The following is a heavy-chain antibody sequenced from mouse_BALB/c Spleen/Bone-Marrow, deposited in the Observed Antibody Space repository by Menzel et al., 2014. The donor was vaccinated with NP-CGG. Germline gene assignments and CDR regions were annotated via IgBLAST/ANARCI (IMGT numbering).Heavy chain of an antibody. CDR2: ISNGGSST. J-gene: IGHJ4*01. Sequence: EVQGVESGGGLVQPGGSLKLSCAASGFTFSYYTMSWARQTPEKRLEWAAYISNGGSSTYHPDTVKGRFTISRDNAKNTLYLQMSSLKSEDTAMYYCARDGYDVGGALDYWGQGTSVTVSS. CDR1: GFTFSYYT. CDR3: ARDGYDVGGALDY. D-gene: IGHD2-2*01. V-gene: IGHV5-12-2*01.